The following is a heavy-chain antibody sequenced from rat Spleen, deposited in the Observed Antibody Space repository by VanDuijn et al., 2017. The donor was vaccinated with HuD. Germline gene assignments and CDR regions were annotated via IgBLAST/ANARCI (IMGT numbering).Heavy chain of an antibody. J-gene: IGHJ4*01. CDR2: ISFDGGST. D-gene: IGHD1-11*01. CDR1: RITFSDYY. Sequence: EVQLVESGGGLVQPGRSLKLSCEASRITFSDYYMAWVRQAPTKGLEWVASISFDGGSTYYRDSVKGRFSISRDNAKSTLYLQMDSLRSEDTATYYCARHYGGYSEYVMDAWGQGASVTVSS. V-gene: IGHV5-20*01. CDR3: ARHYGGYSEYVMDA.